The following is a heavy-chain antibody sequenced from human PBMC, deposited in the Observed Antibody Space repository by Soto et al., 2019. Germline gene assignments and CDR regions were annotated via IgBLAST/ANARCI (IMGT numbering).Heavy chain of an antibody. CDR1: GFSLSTSGVG. Sequence: QITLKESGPTLVKPTQTLTLTCTFSGFSLSTSGVGVGWIRQPPGKALEWLGLIDWDGYKRYIPSLKSRLTITKDTAKNRVALTLTSTDPVDTAKYYFAQYRYGNFDYWGQGALVTVSS. J-gene: IGHJ4*02. D-gene: IGHD5-18*01. CDR2: IDWDGYK. V-gene: IGHV2-5*02. CDR3: AQYRYGNFDY.